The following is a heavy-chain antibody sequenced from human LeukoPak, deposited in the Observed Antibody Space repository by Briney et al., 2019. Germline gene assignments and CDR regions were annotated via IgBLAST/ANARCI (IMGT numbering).Heavy chain of an antibody. J-gene: IGHJ4*02. CDR1: GFTFSSYA. V-gene: IGHV3-9*01. CDR3: AKDVTAILFDYFDY. CDR2: ISWNSGSI. Sequence: QAGGSLRLSCAASGFTFSSYAMHWVRQAPGKGLEWVSGISWNSGSIGYADSVKGRFTISRDNAKNSLYLQMNSLRAEDTALYYCAKDVTAILFDYFDYWGQGTLVTVSS. D-gene: IGHD2-21*02.